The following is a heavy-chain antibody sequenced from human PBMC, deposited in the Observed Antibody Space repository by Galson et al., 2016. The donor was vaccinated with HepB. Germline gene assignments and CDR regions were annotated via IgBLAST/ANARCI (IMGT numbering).Heavy chain of an antibody. V-gene: IGHV1-18*01. D-gene: IGHD6-6*01. CDR3: ARTYGSSAEFDY. CDR2: ISGNTGNT. J-gene: IGHJ4*02. CDR1: GYSFITYG. Sequence: SVKVSCKASGYSFITYGIHWVRQAPGQRPEWMGWISGNTGNTNYAQNLQGRVTMTTDAATSTAYLGLTSLTSDDTAVYYCARTYGSSAEFDYWGQGTLVTVSS.